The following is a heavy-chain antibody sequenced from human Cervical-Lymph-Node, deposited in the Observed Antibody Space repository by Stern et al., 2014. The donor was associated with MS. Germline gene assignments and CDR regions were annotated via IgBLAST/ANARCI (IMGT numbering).Heavy chain of an antibody. CDR1: GGTFSSDA. CDR2: INPIFETA. V-gene: IGHV1-69*01. D-gene: IGHD6-13*01. CDR3: ASGTRSSWYFDF. Sequence: VQLVQSGAEVKKPGSSMKVSCKASGGTFSSDAIGWVRQAPGQGLGWMGGINPIFETANYAQKFQGRVTIPADQSTKTAYLELSSLTSGDTAMYFCASGTRSSWYFDFWGQGTLVTVST. J-gene: IGHJ4*02.